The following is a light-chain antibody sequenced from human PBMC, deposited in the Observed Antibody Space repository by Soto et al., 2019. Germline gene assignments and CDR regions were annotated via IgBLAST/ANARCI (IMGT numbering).Light chain of an antibody. V-gene: IGLV2-14*01. Sequence: QSALTQPASVSGSPGQSITISCTGTSSDVGGYNYVSWYQQYPGKAPKLMIYDVSNRPSGVSNRFSGSKSGNAASLTISGLQAEDEADYYCSSYRSSRTYVFGTGTKVTVL. J-gene: IGLJ1*01. CDR1: SSDVGGYNY. CDR2: DVS. CDR3: SSYRSSRTYV.